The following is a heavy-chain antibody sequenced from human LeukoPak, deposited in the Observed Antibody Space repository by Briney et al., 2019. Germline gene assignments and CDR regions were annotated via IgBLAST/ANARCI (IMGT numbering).Heavy chain of an antibody. D-gene: IGHD5-24*01. Sequence: QAGGSLRLSCAASGFTFSRAWMSWVRQAPGKGLEWVANIKEDGSEDYYADSVKGRSAISKDNAKNSLYLQMNNLRAEDTAMYYCARDADGYEDWGQGTLVIVSS. J-gene: IGHJ4*02. V-gene: IGHV3-7*01. CDR1: GFTFSRAW. CDR2: IKEDGSED. CDR3: ARDADGYED.